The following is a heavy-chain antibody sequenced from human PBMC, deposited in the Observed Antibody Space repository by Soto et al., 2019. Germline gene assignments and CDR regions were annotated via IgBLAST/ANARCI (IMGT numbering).Heavy chain of an antibody. J-gene: IGHJ4*02. CDR1: GYTFTSYA. CDR3: ARDHGGGIMFE. Sequence: QVQLVQSGAEVKKPGASVKVSCKASGYTFTSYAISWVRQAPGQGLEWMGWISAYNGNTKYAQKPQGRVTMTTDTSASTAYMELRSLRSGDTALYYCARDHGGGIMFEWGQGTLVTVSS. D-gene: IGHD3-16*01. CDR2: ISAYNGNT. V-gene: IGHV1-18*01.